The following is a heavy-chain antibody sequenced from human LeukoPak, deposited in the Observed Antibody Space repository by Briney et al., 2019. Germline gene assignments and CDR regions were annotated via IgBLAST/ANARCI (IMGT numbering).Heavy chain of an antibody. CDR2: ISSSSSYI. CDR1: GFTFSSYS. CDR3: ARGDYYDSSGYRGFDY. J-gene: IGHJ4*02. D-gene: IGHD3-22*01. Sequence: GGSLRLSCAASGFTFSSYSMNWVRQAPGKGLEWVSSISSSSSYIYYADSVKGRFTISRDNVKNSLYLQMNSLRAEDTAVYYCARGDYYDSSGYRGFDYWGQGTLVTVSS. V-gene: IGHV3-21*01.